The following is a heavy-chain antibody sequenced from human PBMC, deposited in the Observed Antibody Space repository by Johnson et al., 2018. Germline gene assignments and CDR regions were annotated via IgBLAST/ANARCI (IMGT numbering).Heavy chain of an antibody. Sequence: VQLVESGGGLVKPGGSLRLSCAASGFTFSSYSMNWVRQAPGKGLEWVSSISSSSSYIYYADSVKGRFTISRDNAKNSLYLQMNSMRAEDTAVYYCARRDYYGSGPAPPAEYFQHWGQGTLVTVSS. CDR3: ARRDYYGSGPAPPAEYFQH. CDR1: GFTFSSYS. J-gene: IGHJ1*01. CDR2: ISSSSSYI. V-gene: IGHV3-21*01. D-gene: IGHD3-10*01.